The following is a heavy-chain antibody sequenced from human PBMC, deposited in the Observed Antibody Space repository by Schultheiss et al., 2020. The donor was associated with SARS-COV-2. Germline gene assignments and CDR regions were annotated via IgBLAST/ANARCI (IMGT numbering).Heavy chain of an antibody. Sequence: SETLSLTCTVSGGSISSGGYYWSWIRQPPGKGLEWIGEINHSGSTNYNPSLKSRVTISVDTSKNQFSLKLSSVTAADTAVYYCARVENQAVEWLHHFDYWGQGTLVTVSS. CDR2: INHSGST. V-gene: IGHV4-61*08. J-gene: IGHJ4*02. CDR3: ARVENQAVEWLHHFDY. CDR1: GGSISSGGYY. D-gene: IGHD3-3*01.